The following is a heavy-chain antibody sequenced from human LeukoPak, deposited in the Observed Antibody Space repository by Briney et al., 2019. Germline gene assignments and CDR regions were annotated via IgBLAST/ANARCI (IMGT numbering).Heavy chain of an antibody. Sequence: PSETLSLTCTVSGGSISSYYWSWIRQPPGKGLEWIGYIYYSGSTNYNPSLKSRVTISVNTSKNQFSLKLSSVTAADTAVYYCARLVTLSPYFDYWGQGTLVTVSS. J-gene: IGHJ4*02. CDR2: IYYSGST. CDR1: GGSISSYY. V-gene: IGHV4-59*08. CDR3: ARLVTLSPYFDY. D-gene: IGHD5-18*01.